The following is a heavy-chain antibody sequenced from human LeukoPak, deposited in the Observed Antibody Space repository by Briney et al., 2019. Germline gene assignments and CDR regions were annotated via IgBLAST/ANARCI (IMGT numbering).Heavy chain of an antibody. CDR2: INPNSGGT. CDR1: GYTFASYD. D-gene: IGHD4-11*01. CDR3: ARGDYSEGA. Sequence: GASVKVSCKASGYTFASYDINWVRQAPGQGLEWMGWINPNSGGTNYAQKFQGRVTMTRDTSISTAYMELSRLRSDDTAVYYCARGDYSEGAWGQGTLVTVSS. J-gene: IGHJ5*02. V-gene: IGHV1-2*02.